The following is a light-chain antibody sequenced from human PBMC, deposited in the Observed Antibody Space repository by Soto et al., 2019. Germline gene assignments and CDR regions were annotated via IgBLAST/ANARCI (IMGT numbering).Light chain of an antibody. J-gene: IGLJ3*02. V-gene: IGLV2-8*01. CDR3: TSYADSSNLV. CDR1: SSDIGGHNS. Sequence: QSALTQPPSASGSPGQSVTISCTGTSSDIGGHNSVSWYQQHPGKAPKLMIYAVNKRPSGVPDRFSGSKSGNTASLTVSGLQAEDEADYFCTSYADSSNLVFGGGTKVTVL. CDR2: AVN.